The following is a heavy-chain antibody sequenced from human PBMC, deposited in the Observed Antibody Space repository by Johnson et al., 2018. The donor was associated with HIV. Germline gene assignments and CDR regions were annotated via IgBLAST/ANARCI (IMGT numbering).Heavy chain of an antibody. CDR2: ISSSGSTI. CDR1: RFTFSDYY. Sequence: HVQLVESGGGLVKPVGSLRLSCAASRFTFSDYYMSWIRQAPGKGLEWVSYISSSGSTIYYADSVKGRFTISRDNAKNSLYLQMNSLRAGDTAVYYCARAYGDYEDAFDIWGQGTMVTVSS. J-gene: IGHJ3*02. D-gene: IGHD4-17*01. CDR3: ARAYGDYEDAFDI. V-gene: IGHV3-11*04.